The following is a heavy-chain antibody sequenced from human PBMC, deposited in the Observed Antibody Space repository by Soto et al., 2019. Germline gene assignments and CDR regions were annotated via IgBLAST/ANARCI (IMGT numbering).Heavy chain of an antibody. J-gene: IGHJ5*02. Sequence: SVKVSCKASGGTFSSYAISWVRQAPGQGLEWMGGIIPIFGTANYAQKFQGRVTITADESTSTAYMELSSLRSEDTAVYYCANLNTIFGVVIIQNWFDPCGQRTLVTVSS. CDR1: GGTFSSYA. D-gene: IGHD3-3*01. CDR2: IIPIFGTA. CDR3: ANLNTIFGVVIIQNWFDP. V-gene: IGHV1-69*13.